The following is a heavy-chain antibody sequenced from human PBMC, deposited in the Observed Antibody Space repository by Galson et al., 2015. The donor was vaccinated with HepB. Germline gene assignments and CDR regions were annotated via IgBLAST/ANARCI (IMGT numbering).Heavy chain of an antibody. CDR1: GFTFDDYA. Sequence: SLRLSCAASGFTFDDYAMHWVRQAPGKGLEWVSGISWNSGSIGYADSVKGRFTISRDNAKNSLYLQMNSLRSEDTAVYYCATDLSNRLEYYYYYGMDVWGQGTTVTVSS. CDR3: ATDLSNRLEYYYYYGMDV. D-gene: IGHD4-11*01. V-gene: IGHV3-9*01. J-gene: IGHJ6*02. CDR2: ISWNSGSI.